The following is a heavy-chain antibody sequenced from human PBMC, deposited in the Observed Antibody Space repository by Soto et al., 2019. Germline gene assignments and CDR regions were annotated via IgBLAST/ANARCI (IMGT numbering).Heavy chain of an antibody. D-gene: IGHD3-3*01. CDR2: ISAYNGNT. CDR3: ARGLEWLLDYYYGMDV. Sequence: ASVKVSCKASGYTFTSYGISWVRQAPGQGLEWMGWISAYNGNTNYAQKLQGRVTMTTDTSTSTAYMELRSLRSDDTAVYYCARGLEWLLDYYYGMDVWGQGTTVTVSS. V-gene: IGHV1-18*01. CDR1: GYTFTSYG. J-gene: IGHJ6*02.